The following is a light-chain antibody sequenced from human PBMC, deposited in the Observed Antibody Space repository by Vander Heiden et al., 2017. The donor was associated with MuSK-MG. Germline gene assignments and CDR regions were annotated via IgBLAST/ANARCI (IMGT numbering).Light chain of an antibody. CDR2: GAS. CDR1: QSVDSN. V-gene: IGKV3-15*01. J-gene: IGKJ2*01. Sequence: EIVITQSPATLSVSPGERATLSCRASQSVDSNLAWYQQKPGQAPRLLIYGASTRATGVPARFSGSGSGTEFTLTISSLQSEDFAVYSCQQYNNWPPYTFGQGTKLDIK. CDR3: QQYNNWPPYT.